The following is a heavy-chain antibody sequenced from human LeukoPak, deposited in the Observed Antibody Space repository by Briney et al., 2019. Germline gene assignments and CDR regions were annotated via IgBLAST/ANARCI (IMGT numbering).Heavy chain of an antibody. CDR1: GYSISSGYY. Sequence: RASETLSLTCAVSGYSISSGYYWGWIRQPPGKGLEWIGSIYHSGSTYYNPSLKSRVTISVDTSKNQFSLKLSSVTAADTAVYYCARRRIAVAGTDYWGQGTLVTVSS. D-gene: IGHD6-19*01. CDR3: ARRRIAVAGTDY. J-gene: IGHJ4*02. V-gene: IGHV4-38-2*01. CDR2: IYHSGST.